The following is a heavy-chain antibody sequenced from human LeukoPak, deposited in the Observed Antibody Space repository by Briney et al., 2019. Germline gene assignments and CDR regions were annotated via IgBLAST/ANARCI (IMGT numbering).Heavy chain of an antibody. J-gene: IGHJ4*02. D-gene: IGHD3-22*01. CDR1: GGSISISNW. CDR2: IYHSGRT. V-gene: IGHV4-4*02. Sequence: SETLSLTCAVSGGSISISNWWSWVRQPPGKGLEWIGEIYHSGRTNYNPSLKSRVTISVDKSKNQFSLKLSSVTAADTAVYYCASRLYDSARNFDYWGLGTLVTVSS. CDR3: ASRLYDSARNFDY.